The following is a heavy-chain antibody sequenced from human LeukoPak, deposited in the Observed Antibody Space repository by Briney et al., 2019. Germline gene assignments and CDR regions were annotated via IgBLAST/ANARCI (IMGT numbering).Heavy chain of an antibody. CDR1: GYTFTSYA. V-gene: IGHV1-69*06. D-gene: IGHD1-26*01. Sequence: SVKVSCKASGYTFTSYAISWVRQAPGQGLEWMGGIIPIFGTANFAHKFQGRVTITADKSTSTAYMELSSLRSEDTAVYYCARGDLGGPSDYWGQGTLVTVSS. CDR2: IIPIFGTA. CDR3: ARGDLGGPSDY. J-gene: IGHJ4*02.